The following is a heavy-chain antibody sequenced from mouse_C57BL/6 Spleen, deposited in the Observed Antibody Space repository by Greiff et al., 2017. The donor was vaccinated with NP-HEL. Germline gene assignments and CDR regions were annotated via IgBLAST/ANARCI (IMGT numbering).Heavy chain of an antibody. D-gene: IGHD2-1*01. CDR1: GFSLTSYG. V-gene: IGHV2-2*01. Sequence: QVQLKESGPGLVQPSQSLSITCTVSGFSLTSYGVHWVRQSQGKGLEWLGVIWSGGSTDYNAAFISRLSISKDNSKSQVFFKMNSLQADDTSIYYCASVYYGNLDYWGKGTTLTVSS. J-gene: IGHJ2*01. CDR2: IWSGGST. CDR3: ASVYYGNLDY.